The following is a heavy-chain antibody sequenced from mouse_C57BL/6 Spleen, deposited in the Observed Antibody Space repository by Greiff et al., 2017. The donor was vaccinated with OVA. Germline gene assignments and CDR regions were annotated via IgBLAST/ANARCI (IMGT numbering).Heavy chain of an antibody. CDR1: GFTFSSYA. Sequence: EVMLVESGGGLVKPGGSLKLSCAASGFTFSSYAMSWVRQTPEKRLEWVATISDGGSYTYYPDNVKGRFTISRDNAKNNLYLQMSHLKSEDTAMYYCARDGGYDGGFAYWGQGTLVTVSA. D-gene: IGHD2-2*01. CDR2: ISDGGSYT. CDR3: ARDGGYDGGFAY. V-gene: IGHV5-4*01. J-gene: IGHJ3*01.